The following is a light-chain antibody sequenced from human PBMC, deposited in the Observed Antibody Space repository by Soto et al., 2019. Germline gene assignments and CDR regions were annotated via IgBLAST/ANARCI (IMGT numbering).Light chain of an antibody. CDR3: HHYNNWPPGT. CDR1: RSISNN. V-gene: IGKV3D-15*01. Sequence: EIVMTQSPATLSVSPGERASLSCRASRSISNNLAWYQQRRGQPPRLLIYGSSTRATDIPPRFSGSGSGTEFTLTISSLQSEDSAVYYCHHYNNWPPGTFGQGTKVDIK. J-gene: IGKJ1*01. CDR2: GSS.